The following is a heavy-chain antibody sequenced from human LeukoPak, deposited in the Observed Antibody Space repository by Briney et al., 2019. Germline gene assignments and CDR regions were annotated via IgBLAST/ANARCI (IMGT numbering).Heavy chain of an antibody. V-gene: IGHV3-74*01. CDR2: INGDGSST. Sequence: GGSLRLSCAASGFTFSSYWMHWVRQAPGKGLVWVSHINGDGSSTNYADSVKGRSTISRDNAKNTVYLQMNSLRAEDTAVYYCATSRTFDYWGQGTLVTVSS. J-gene: IGHJ4*02. D-gene: IGHD2-8*01. CDR1: GFTFSSYW. CDR3: ATSRTFDY.